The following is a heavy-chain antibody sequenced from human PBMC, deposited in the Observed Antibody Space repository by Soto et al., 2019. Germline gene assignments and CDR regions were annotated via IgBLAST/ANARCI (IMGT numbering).Heavy chain of an antibody. Sequence: EVQLVESGGGLVQPGGSLTLSCAASGFTFSNYWMHWVRQAPGKGLLWVSRINSDGSSTTYADSVKGRFTISRDKAKNTLDLEMNSLRAEDTAVYYCARRGAGFDIWGQGTMVTVAS. V-gene: IGHV3-74*01. CDR1: GFTFSNYW. CDR3: ARRGAGFDI. J-gene: IGHJ3*02. D-gene: IGHD6-19*01. CDR2: INSDGSST.